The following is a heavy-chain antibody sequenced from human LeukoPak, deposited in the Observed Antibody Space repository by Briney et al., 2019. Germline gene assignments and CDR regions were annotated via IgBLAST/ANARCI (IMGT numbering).Heavy chain of an antibody. CDR3: ARDQGLTAPPPYGLDV. CDR2: IIPLLNIK. CDR1: GGTFSNSA. V-gene: IGHV1-69*04. Sequence: GASVRVSFKTSGGTFSNSAITWVRQAPGQGVEGMGRIIPLLNIKTYAQKFQGRVTINADTSTSTFYMELSSLRSEETAVYYCARDQGLTAPPPYGLDVWGQGTTVIVSS. D-gene: IGHD5-18*01. J-gene: IGHJ6*02.